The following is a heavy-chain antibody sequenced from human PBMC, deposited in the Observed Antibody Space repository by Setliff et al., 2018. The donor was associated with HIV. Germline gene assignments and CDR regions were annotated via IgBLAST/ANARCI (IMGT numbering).Heavy chain of an antibody. CDR2: IFHSGST. CDR1: GGSISSNNYY. D-gene: IGHD3-22*01. J-gene: IGHJ4*02. CDR3: ARHMLYDSSGYTHAYFDY. Sequence: KPSETLSLTCTVSGGSISSNNYYWGWIRQPPGKGLEWIGSIFHSGSTYSNPSLQSRVTISVDTSKNQFSLKLSSVTAADTAVYYCARHMLYDSSGYTHAYFDYWGQGTLVTVS. V-gene: IGHV4-39*01.